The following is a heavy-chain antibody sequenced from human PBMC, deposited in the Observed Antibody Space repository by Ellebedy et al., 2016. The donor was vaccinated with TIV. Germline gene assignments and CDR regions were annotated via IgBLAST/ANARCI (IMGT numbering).Heavy chain of an antibody. J-gene: IGHJ4*02. CDR1: GFTFRSYG. V-gene: IGHV3-30*18. CDR2: ISYEGSNK. Sequence: GGSLRLSXAASGFTFRSYGMHWVRQAPGKGLEWVAVISYEGSNKYHADSVKGRFTISRDNSKHTLYLQMNRLRDEDTAVYYCAKGGGSFLDWGHYWGQGTLVTVSS. D-gene: IGHD1-26*01. CDR3: AKGGGSFLDWGHY.